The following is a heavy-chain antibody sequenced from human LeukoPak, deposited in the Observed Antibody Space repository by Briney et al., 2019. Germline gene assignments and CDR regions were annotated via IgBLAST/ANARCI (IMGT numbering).Heavy chain of an antibody. V-gene: IGHV4-39*02. CDR2: VYYSGRT. D-gene: IGHD1-26*01. CDR1: GDSITSRSFY. J-gene: IGHJ4*02. CDR3: ARRGNGSFYYFDD. Sequence: SETLSLTCFVSGDSITSRSFYWGWIRQPPGTNLEWIGNVYYSGRTSYNPSLKTRVTISVDTSRNHFSLKLTSVTAADTAVYYCARRGNGSFYYFDDWGQGTLVTVSS.